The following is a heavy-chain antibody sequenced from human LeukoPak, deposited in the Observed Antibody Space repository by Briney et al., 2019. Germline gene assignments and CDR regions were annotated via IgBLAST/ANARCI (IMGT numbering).Heavy chain of an antibody. Sequence: SETLSLTCTVSGGSISSGDYYWSWIRQPPGKGLEWIAYIYSSGSTFYYPSLKSRVIISVDTSKNQFSLKLSSVTAADTAVYYCARVWFGESDYWGQGTLVTVSS. V-gene: IGHV4-30-4*02. D-gene: IGHD3-10*01. CDR3: ARVWFGESDY. J-gene: IGHJ4*02. CDR2: IYSSGST. CDR1: GGSISSGDYY.